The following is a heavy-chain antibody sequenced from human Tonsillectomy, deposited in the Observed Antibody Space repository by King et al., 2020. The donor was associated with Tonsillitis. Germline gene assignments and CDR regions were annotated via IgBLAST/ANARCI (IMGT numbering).Heavy chain of an antibody. Sequence: VQLVESGGGLVQPGGSLSLSCAASGFTFSAYFMDWVRQTPGKGLEWIGRIRNKPSGYTTEYAASVKGRFSILRDDSRNSLYLQMNSLKSDDTAVYYCTKGDCRGGNCYAGDFWGQGTLVTVSS. CDR3: TKGDCRGGNCYAGDF. CDR1: GFTFSAYF. V-gene: IGHV3-72*01. J-gene: IGHJ4*02. CDR2: IRNKPSGYTT. D-gene: IGHD2-15*01.